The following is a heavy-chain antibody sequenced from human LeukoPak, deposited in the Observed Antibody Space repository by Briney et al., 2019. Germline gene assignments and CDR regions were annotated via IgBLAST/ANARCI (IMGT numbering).Heavy chain of an antibody. D-gene: IGHD6-6*01. J-gene: IGHJ4*02. CDR1: GGSFSGYY. Sequence: PSETLSLSCAVYGGSFSGYYWTWIRQPPGKGLEWIGEINHSRGTNYNPSLKSRVTISVDTSKNQFSLKPTSVTAADTALYYCGRSPGWTIAARPLDFWGQGALVTVSS. V-gene: IGHV4-34*01. CDR3: GRSPGWTIAARPLDF. CDR2: INHSRGT.